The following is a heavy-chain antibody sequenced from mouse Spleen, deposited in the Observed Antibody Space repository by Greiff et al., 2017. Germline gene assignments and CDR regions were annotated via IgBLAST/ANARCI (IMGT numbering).Heavy chain of an antibody. CDR1: GFTFSDYG. J-gene: IGHJ4*01. CDR3: ARTGYDYGYAMDY. CDR2: ISSGSSTI. Sequence: DVKLVESGGGLVKPGGSLKLSCAASGFTFSDYGMHWVRQAPEKGLEWVAYISSGSSTIYYADTVKGRFTISRDNAKNTLFLQMTSLRSEDTAMYYCARTGYDYGYAMDYWGQGTSVTVSS. D-gene: IGHD2-4*01. V-gene: IGHV5-17*01.